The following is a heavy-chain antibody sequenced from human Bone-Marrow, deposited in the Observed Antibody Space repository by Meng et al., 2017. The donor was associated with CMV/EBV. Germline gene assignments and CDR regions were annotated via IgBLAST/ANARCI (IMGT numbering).Heavy chain of an antibody. CDR1: GFTFSSYA. CDR3: AKSGYSYGPLLDY. J-gene: IGHJ4*02. D-gene: IGHD5-18*01. Sequence: GESLKISCAASGFTFSSYAMHWVRQAPVKGLEWVAVISYDGSNKYYADSVKGRFSISRDNSRNTLYLQMNSLRAEDTAVYYCAKSGYSYGPLLDYWGQGTLVTGSS. CDR2: ISYDGSNK. V-gene: IGHV3-30-3*02.